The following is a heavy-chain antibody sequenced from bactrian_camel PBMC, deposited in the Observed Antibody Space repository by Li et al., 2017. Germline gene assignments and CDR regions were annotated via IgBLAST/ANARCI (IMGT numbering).Heavy chain of an antibody. CDR1: GYAFSDYS. CDR2: IERDGTA. V-gene: IGHV3S10*01. CDR3: VADPGGTGVGCSGGRYTPADFGR. Sequence: VQLVESGGGLVQPGGSLRLSCATSGYAFSDYSMNWVQQPPGVGYFKWVATIERDGTASYTPTVKGRFTISRDNAENTVYLQMSRVKPDDTAKYYCVADPGGTGVGCSGGRYTPADFGRWGQGTQVTVS. J-gene: IGHJ6*01. D-gene: IGHD2*01.